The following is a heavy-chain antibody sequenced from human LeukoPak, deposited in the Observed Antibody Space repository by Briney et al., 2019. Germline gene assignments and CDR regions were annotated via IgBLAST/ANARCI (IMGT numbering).Heavy chain of an antibody. CDR2: ISGSGGST. CDR1: GFTFSSYA. J-gene: IGHJ5*02. CDR3: ARERTYYYDSDVGA. D-gene: IGHD3-22*01. V-gene: IGHV3-23*01. Sequence: GGSLRLSCAASGFTFSSYAMSWVRQAPGKGLEWVSAISGSGGSTYYADSVKGRFTISRDNAKNSLYLQMNSLRAEDTAVYYCARERTYYYDSDVGAWGQGTLVTVSS.